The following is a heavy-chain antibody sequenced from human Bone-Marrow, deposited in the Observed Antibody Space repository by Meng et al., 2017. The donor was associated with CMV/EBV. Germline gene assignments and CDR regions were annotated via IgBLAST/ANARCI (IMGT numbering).Heavy chain of an antibody. V-gene: IGHV1-8*01. CDR3: ARDLYSSSSDDYYYGMDV. D-gene: IGHD6-6*01. J-gene: IGHJ6*02. CDR1: GYTFSSYD. CDR2: MNPNSGNT. Sequence: ASVKVSCKASGYTFSSYDINWVRQATGQGLEWVGWMNPNSGNTGYAQKFQGRVTMTRNTSISTAYMELSSLRAEDTAVYYCARDLYSSSSDDYYYGMDVWGQGTTVTVSS.